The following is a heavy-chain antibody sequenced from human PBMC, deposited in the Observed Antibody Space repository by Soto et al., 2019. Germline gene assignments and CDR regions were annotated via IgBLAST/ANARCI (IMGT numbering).Heavy chain of an antibody. V-gene: IGHV3-66*01. Sequence: GGSLRLSCAASGFTVSSNYMSWVRQAPGKGLEWVSVIYSGGSTYYADSVKGRFTISRDNSKNTLYLQMNSLRAEDTAVYYCARGPYALWYYGMDVWGQGTTVTVSS. CDR3: ARGPYALWYYGMDV. CDR1: GFTVSSNY. J-gene: IGHJ6*02. D-gene: IGHD2-21*01. CDR2: IYSGGST.